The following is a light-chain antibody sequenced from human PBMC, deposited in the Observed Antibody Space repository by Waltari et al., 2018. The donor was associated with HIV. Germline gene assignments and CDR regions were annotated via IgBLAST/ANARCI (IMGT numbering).Light chain of an antibody. V-gene: IGLV3-27*01. J-gene: IGLJ3*02. CDR1: ALQKYY. Sequence: SYELTQPSSVSVSPGQTARITCSGEALQKYYPRWYQQKPGQAPVLVIYKNTERPSGIPGRFSGSRSGTTVTLTISGAQVGDEADYYCFSAADDNLRVFGGGTKLTVL. CDR2: KNT. CDR3: FSAADDNLRV.